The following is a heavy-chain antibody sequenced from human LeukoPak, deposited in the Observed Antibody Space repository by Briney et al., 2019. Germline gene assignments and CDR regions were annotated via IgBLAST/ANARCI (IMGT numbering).Heavy chain of an antibody. CDR3: ARGARYCSSTSCSSDDAFDI. CDR2: IYSGGST. CDR1: GFTVSSNY. J-gene: IGHJ3*02. Sequence: GGSLRLSCAASGFTVSSNYMSWVRQAPGKGLEWVSVIYSGGSTYYADSVKGRFTISRDNSKNTLYLQMNSLRAEDTAVYYCARGARYCSSTSCSSDDAFDIWGQGTMVTVSS. D-gene: IGHD2-2*01. V-gene: IGHV3-66*02.